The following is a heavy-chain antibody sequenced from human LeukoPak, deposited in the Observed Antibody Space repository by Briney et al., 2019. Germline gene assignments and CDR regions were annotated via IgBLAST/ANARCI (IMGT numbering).Heavy chain of an antibody. CDR2: ISSSSSYI. J-gene: IGHJ4*02. V-gene: IGHV3-11*06. CDR1: GFTFSDYY. D-gene: IGHD5-18*01. CDR3: ASALGYSYGYLDY. Sequence: GGSLRLSCAASGFTFSDYYMSWIRQAPGKGLEWVSYISSSSSYIYYADSVKGRFTISRDNAKNSLYLQMNSLRAEDTAVYYCASALGYSYGYLDYWGQGTLVTVSS.